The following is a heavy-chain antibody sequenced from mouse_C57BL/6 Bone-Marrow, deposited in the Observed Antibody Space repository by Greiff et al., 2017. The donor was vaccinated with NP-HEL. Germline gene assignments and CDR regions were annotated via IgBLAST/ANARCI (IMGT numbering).Heavy chain of an antibody. CDR1: GYSFTSYY. J-gene: IGHJ2*01. D-gene: IGHD2-10*02. V-gene: IGHV1-66*01. CDR2: IYPGSGNT. Sequence: VQLQQSGPELVKPGASVKISCKASGYSFTSYYIHWVKQRPGQGLEWIGWIYPGSGNTKYNEKFKGKATLTADTSSSTAYMQLSSLTSEDSAVYYCARRGYGNSGDFDYWGQGTTLTVSS. CDR3: ARRGYGNSGDFDY.